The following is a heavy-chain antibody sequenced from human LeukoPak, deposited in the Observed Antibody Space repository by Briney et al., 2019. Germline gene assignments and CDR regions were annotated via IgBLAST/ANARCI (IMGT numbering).Heavy chain of an antibody. CDR1: GGTFSSYA. Sequence: SVTVSCKASGGTFSSYAISWVRQAPGQGLEWMGGIIPIFGTANYAQKFQGRVTITADESTSTAYMELSSLRCEETAVYYCARGGLRGDWWYWGQGTLVTVSS. J-gene: IGHJ4*02. CDR2: IIPIFGTA. V-gene: IGHV1-69*01. D-gene: IGHD4-17*01. CDR3: ARGGLRGDWWY.